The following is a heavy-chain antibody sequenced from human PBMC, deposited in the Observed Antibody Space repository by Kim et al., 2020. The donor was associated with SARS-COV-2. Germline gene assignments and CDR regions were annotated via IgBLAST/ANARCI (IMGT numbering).Heavy chain of an antibody. CDR3: ARAPGRSGGYFDY. D-gene: IGHD3-10*01. V-gene: IGHV5-51*01. Sequence: YTPPFQGPVTISADQSISTAYLQFRSLKASDTAMYYCARAPGRSGGYFDYWGRGTLVTVSS. J-gene: IGHJ4*02.